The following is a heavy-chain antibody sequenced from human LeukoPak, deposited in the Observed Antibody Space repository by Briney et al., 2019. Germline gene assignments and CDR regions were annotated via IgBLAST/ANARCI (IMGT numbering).Heavy chain of an antibody. CDR2: ISGSGGST. J-gene: IGHJ6*02. D-gene: IGHD1-14*01. V-gene: IGHV3-23*01. Sequence: GGSLRLSCAASGFTFSSYAMSWVRQAPGKELEWVSAISGSGGSTYYADSVKGRFTISRDNSKNSLYLQMNSLRAEDTALYYCAKDMGPRVTGYYYGMDVWGQGTTVTVSS. CDR3: AKDMGPRVTGYYYGMDV. CDR1: GFTFSSYA.